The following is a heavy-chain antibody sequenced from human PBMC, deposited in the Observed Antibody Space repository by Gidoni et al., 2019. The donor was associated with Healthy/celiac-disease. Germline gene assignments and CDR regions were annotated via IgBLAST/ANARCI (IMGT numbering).Heavy chain of an antibody. J-gene: IGHJ6*02. CDR1: GYSFTSYW. CDR2: IYPGDSDT. D-gene: IGHD2-2*01. CDR3: ARLMEDIVVVPAATPYYGMDV. Sequence: DVQLAQSGAEVKKPGESLKISCKGSGYSFTSYWIGWLRQMPGKGLKWMGIIYPGDSDTRYSPSFQGQVSISADKSISTAYLQWSSLKASDTAMYYCARLMEDIVVVPAATPYYGMDVWGQGTTVTVSS. V-gene: IGHV5-51*01.